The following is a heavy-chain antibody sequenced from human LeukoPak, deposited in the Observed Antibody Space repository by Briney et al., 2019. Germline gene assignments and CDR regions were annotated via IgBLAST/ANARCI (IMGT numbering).Heavy chain of an antibody. D-gene: IGHD6-19*01. CDR3: ARDEWSGGSFEY. CDR2: LHAAGNT. J-gene: IGHJ4*02. Sequence: QPGGSLRLSCAASGLTVSSNYMSWVRQAPGKGLEWVSVLHAAGNTYYADSVKGRFTISRDNSKNTVYLQMNSLRADDTAVYYCARDEWSGGSFEYWGQGTLVTVSS. V-gene: IGHV3-53*01. CDR1: GLTVSSNY.